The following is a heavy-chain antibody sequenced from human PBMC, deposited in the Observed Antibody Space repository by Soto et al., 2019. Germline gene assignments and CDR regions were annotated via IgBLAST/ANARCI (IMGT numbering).Heavy chain of an antibody. CDR3: ASVVAYYYDSSGYYAYFDY. D-gene: IGHD3-22*01. J-gene: IGHJ4*02. CDR2: IIPIFGTA. Sequence: QVQLVQSGAEVKKPGSSVKVSCKASGGTFSSYAISWVRQAPGQGLEWMGGIIPIFGTANYAQKFQGRVTITADESTSTAYMELSSLSSEDTAVYYCASVVAYYYDSSGYYAYFDYWGQGTLVTVSS. V-gene: IGHV1-69*01. CDR1: GGTFSSYA.